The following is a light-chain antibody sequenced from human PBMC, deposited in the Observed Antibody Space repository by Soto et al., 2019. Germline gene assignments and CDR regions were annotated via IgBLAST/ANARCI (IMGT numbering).Light chain of an antibody. CDR1: SNDVGGYNS. CDR3: SSYVRGNTVV. Sequence: QSALTQPASVSGSPGQSITISCTGTSNDVGGYNSVCWYQQHPGKVPKLLIYEVTNRPAGVSARFSGSKSGNTASLTISGLQAEDDADYYCSSYVRGNTVVFGGGTKLTVL. J-gene: IGLJ3*02. V-gene: IGLV2-14*01. CDR2: EVT.